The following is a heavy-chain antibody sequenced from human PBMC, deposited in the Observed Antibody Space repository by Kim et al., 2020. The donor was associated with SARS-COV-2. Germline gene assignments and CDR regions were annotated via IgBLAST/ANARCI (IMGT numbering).Heavy chain of an antibody. D-gene: IGHD5-12*01. V-gene: IGHV3-30*02. Sequence: SVKGRFTISRDNSKNTLYLQMNSLRAEDTAVYYCAKGVATIGRVWGVCDYWGQGTLVTVSS. CDR3: AKGVATIGRVWGVCDY. J-gene: IGHJ4*02.